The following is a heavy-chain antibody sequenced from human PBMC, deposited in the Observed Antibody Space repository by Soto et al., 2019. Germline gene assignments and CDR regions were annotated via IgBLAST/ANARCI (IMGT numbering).Heavy chain of an antibody. V-gene: IGHV4-59*01. CDR2: IYYSGST. J-gene: IGHJ4*02. Sequence: SETLSLTCTVSGGSISSYYCSWIRQPPGKGLEWIGYIYYSGSTNYNPSLKSRVTISVDTSKNQFSLKLSSVTAADTAVYYCARLDYYDSSGYYGPVFDYWGQGTLVTVSS. CDR3: ARLDYYDSSGYYGPVFDY. D-gene: IGHD3-22*01. CDR1: GGSISSYY.